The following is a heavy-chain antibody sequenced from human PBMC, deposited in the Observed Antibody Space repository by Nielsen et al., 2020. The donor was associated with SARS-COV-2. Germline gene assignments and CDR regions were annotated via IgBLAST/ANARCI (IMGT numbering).Heavy chain of an antibody. Sequence: SETLSLTCTVPGGSITSYYWSWIRQPPGKGLEWIGYISYSGSTTYNPSLKSRVTISADTFKNHFSLNLSSVTAADTALYYCARFLRGNSARYLDYWGQGTLVTVSP. V-gene: IGHV4-59*08. CDR2: ISYSGST. J-gene: IGHJ4*02. D-gene: IGHD4-23*01. CDR1: GGSITSYY. CDR3: ARFLRGNSARYLDY.